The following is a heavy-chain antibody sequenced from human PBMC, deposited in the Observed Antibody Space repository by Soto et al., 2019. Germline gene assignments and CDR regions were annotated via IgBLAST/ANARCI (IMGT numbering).Heavy chain of an antibody. CDR2: IWYDGSNK. D-gene: IGHD4-17*01. J-gene: IGHJ3*02. CDR1: GFTFSSYG. CDR3: ASPLENGDSNAFDI. Sequence: GGSLRLSCAASGFTFSSYGMHWVRQAPGKGLEWVAVIWYDGSNKYYADSVKGRFTISRDNSKNTLYLQMNSLRAEDTAVYYCASPLENGDSNAFDIWGQGTMVTVSS. V-gene: IGHV3-33*01.